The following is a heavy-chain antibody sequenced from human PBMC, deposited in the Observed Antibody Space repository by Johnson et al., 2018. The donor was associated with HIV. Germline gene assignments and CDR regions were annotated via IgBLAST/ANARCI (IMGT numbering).Heavy chain of an antibody. Sequence: QVQLVESGGGVVQPGRSLRLSCAASGFSFSSYGMHWVRQAPGKGLEWVAVIWYDGSNKYYADSVKGRFTIYRDNSKNTLSLQMNSLRVEDTAVYFCARGCRDGYTCDVFDVWGQGTRVTVSS. V-gene: IGHV3-33*01. CDR1: GFSFSSYG. J-gene: IGHJ3*01. CDR2: IWYDGSNK. CDR3: ARGCRDGYTCDVFDV. D-gene: IGHD5-24*01.